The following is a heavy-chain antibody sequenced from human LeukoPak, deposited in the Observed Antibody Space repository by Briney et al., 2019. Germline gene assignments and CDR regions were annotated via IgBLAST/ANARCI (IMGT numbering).Heavy chain of an antibody. CDR3: ARGRRSGYSLKNNWFDP. D-gene: IGHD3-22*01. Sequence: SETLSLTCTVSGGSISSGGYYWSWIRQHPGKGLEWIGYIYYSGSTYYNPSLKSRVTISVDTSKNQFSLKLSSVTAADTAVYYCARGRRSGYSLKNNWFDPWGQGTLVTVSS. J-gene: IGHJ5*02. CDR2: IYYSGST. V-gene: IGHV4-31*03. CDR1: GGSISSGGYY.